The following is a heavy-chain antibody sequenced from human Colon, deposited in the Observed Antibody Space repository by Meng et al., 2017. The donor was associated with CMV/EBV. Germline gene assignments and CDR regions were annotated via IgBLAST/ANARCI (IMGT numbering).Heavy chain of an antibody. D-gene: IGHD1-1*01. CDR2: MSPNSGNT. Sequence: CKASGYTFTNYDINWVRQATGQGLEWLGWMSPNSGNTGYAQKFQDRVTMTRDTSKSTAYMELSSLKSEDTAVYYYARNIFETGNFDYWGQGTLVTVSS. J-gene: IGHJ4*02. V-gene: IGHV1-8*02. CDR1: GYTFTNYD. CDR3: ARNIFETGNFDY.